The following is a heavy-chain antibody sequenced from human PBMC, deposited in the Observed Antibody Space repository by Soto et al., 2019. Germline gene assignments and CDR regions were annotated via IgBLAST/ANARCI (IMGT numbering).Heavy chain of an antibody. CDR2: ISYDGSNK. J-gene: IGHJ4*02. V-gene: IGHV3-30-3*01. CDR1: GFTFSSYA. D-gene: IGHD3-22*01. Sequence: QVQLVESGGGVVQPGRSLRLSCAASGFTFSSYAMHWVRQAPGKGLEWVAVISYDGSNKYYADSVKGRFTISRDNSKNTLYQQMNSLRAEDTAVYYCARDLNTLRVVGPIGYYVEYWGQGTLVTVSS. CDR3: ARDLNTLRVVGPIGYYVEY.